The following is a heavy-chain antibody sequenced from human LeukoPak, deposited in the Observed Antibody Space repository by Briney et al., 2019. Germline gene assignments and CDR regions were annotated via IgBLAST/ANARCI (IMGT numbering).Heavy chain of an antibody. CDR2: IKEDGSAQ. V-gene: IGHV3-7*05. CDR3: ARHGGAYGDYWYYFDY. J-gene: IGHJ4*02. D-gene: IGHD4-17*01. CDR1: GFTFSRSW. Sequence: GGSLRLSCADSGFTFSRSWMTWVRQAPGKGLEWVANIKEDGSAQNYVDSVKGRFTISRDNAKNTLYLEMNSLRAEDTAVYYCARHGGAYGDYWYYFDYWGQGTLVTVSS.